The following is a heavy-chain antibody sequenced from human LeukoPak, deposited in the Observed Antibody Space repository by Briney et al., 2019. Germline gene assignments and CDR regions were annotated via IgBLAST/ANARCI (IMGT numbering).Heavy chain of an antibody. V-gene: IGHV1-18*01. J-gene: IGHJ4*02. CDR2: ISGYNGKT. Sequence: ASVKVSCKASGYTFNTYGITWVRQAPGQGLEWMGWISGYNGKTKYAQKLQDRVTMTTDTSTTTAYMELKSLRSDDTAVYYCVLGDILTGYWAEYFAYWGQGTLVTVSS. CDR1: GYTFNTYG. D-gene: IGHD3-9*01. CDR3: VLGDILTGYWAEYFAY.